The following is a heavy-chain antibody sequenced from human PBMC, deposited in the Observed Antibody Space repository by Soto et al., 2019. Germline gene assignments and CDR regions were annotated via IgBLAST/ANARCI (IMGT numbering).Heavy chain of an antibody. CDR1: GGSISSSTYY. V-gene: IGHV4-39*01. CDR3: ARPGAIAARNFAY. J-gene: IGHJ4*02. Sequence: SETLSLTCTASGGSISSSTYYWGWIRQPPGKGLEWIGNIFYSGNTYYNPSLKSRVTISVDTSRNQFSLRLSSVIAADTAVYFCARPGAIAARNFAYWGQGTLVTVSS. D-gene: IGHD6-6*01. CDR2: IFYSGNT.